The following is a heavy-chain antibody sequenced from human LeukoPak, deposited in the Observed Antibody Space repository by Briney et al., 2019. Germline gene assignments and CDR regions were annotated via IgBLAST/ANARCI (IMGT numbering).Heavy chain of an antibody. J-gene: IGHJ4*02. CDR1: GGSISSGSYY. Sequence: SSETLSLTCTVSGGSISSGSYYWGWIRQPPGKGLEWIGSIYYTGGTSYNPSLKSRVTISVDTSKNQFSLKLTSVTAADTGVYFCARQYDYWGQGTLVTVSS. CDR3: ARQYDY. CDR2: IYYTGGT. V-gene: IGHV4-39*01.